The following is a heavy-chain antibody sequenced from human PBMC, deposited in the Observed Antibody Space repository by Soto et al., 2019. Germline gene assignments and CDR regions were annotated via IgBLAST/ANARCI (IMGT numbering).Heavy chain of an antibody. Sequence: SETLSLTCTVSGGSISSGGYYWSWIRQPPGKGLEWIGEINHSGSTNYNPSLKSRVTISVDTSKNQFSLKLSSVTAADTAVYYCARCPPSGWYLNWFDPWGQGTLVTVSS. V-gene: IGHV4-39*07. D-gene: IGHD6-19*01. J-gene: IGHJ5*02. CDR3: ARCPPSGWYLNWFDP. CDR2: INHSGST. CDR1: GGSISSGGYY.